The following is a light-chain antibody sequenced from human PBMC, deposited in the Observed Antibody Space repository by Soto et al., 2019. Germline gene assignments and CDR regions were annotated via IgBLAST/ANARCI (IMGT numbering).Light chain of an antibody. CDR3: QQYNSYST. CDR1: QRISTW. CDR2: DAS. Sequence: DIQMTQSPSTLSASVGDRVTITCRASQRISTWLAWYQQKPGRAPKVLIYDASSLKSGVPSRFSGSGSGIEFTLTISSLQPEDFATYYCQQYNSYSTFGQGTKVEIK. J-gene: IGKJ2*01. V-gene: IGKV1-5*01.